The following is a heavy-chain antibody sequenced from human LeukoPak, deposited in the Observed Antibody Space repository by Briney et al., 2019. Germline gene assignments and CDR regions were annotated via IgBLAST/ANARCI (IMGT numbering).Heavy chain of an antibody. CDR1: GGSISSSSYY. V-gene: IGHV4-39*01. D-gene: IGHD6-13*01. J-gene: IGHJ4*02. CDR2: IYYSGST. CDR3: ARPGLSVSSPVAYFDY. Sequence: SETLSLTCTVSGGSISSSSYYWGWIRQPPGKGPEWIGSIYYSGSTYYNPSLKSRVTISVDTSKNQFSLKLSSVTAADTAVYYCARPGLSVSSPVAYFDYWGQGTLVTVSS.